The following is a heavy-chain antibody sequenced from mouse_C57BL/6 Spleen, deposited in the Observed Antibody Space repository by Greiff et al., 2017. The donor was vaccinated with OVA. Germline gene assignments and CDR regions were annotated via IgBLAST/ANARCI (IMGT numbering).Heavy chain of an antibody. CDR3: ARFEATVGFDY. D-gene: IGHD1-1*01. J-gene: IGHJ2*01. CDR1: GYTFTDYY. CDR2: INPNNGGT. Sequence: VQLQQSGPELVKPGASVKISCKASGYTFTDYYMNWVKQSHGKSLEWIGDINPNNGGTSYNQKFKGKATLTVDKSSSTAYMELRSLTSEDSAVYYCARFEATVGFDYWGQGTTLTVSA. V-gene: IGHV1-26*01.